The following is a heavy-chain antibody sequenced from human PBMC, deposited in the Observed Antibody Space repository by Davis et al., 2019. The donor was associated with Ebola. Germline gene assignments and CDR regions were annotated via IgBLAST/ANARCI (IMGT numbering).Heavy chain of an antibody. Sequence: MPSETLSLTCAIYGGSFRGYFWSWIRQSPGKGMEWIGQISHGGVTSYNPSLKSRVTISVDTSKNQFSLKLSSVTAADTAVYYCARGSYGDYSYYYGMDVWGQGTTVTVSS. CDR3: ARGSYGDYSYYYGMDV. CDR2: ISHGGVT. CDR1: GGSFRGYF. D-gene: IGHD4-17*01. J-gene: IGHJ6*02. V-gene: IGHV4-34*01.